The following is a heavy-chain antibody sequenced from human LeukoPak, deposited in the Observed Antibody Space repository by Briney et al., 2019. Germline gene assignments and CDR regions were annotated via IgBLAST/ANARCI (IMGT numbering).Heavy chain of an antibody. CDR3: ARDDYGVFDAFDV. CDR2: IYNSGST. Sequence: PSETLSLTCTVSGGSISSHFWSWIRQPPGKGLERIGYIYNSGSTNYNPPLKSRVTISLDTSKNQFSLKLTSVTAADTAVYFCARDDYGVFDAFDVWGQGTLVTVSS. V-gene: IGHV4-4*08. J-gene: IGHJ3*01. CDR1: GGSISSHF. D-gene: IGHD4-17*01.